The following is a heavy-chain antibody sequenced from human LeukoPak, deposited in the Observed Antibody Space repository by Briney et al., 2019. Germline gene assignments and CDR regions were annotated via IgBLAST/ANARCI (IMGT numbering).Heavy chain of an antibody. CDR2: INHSGST. Sequence: NPSETLPLTCAVYGGSFSGYYWSWIRQPPGKGLEWIGEINHSGSTNYNPSLKSRVTMSVDTSKNQFSLKLSSVTAADTAVYYCARAGLLSCGYYYGNWGQGTLVTVSS. J-gene: IGHJ4*02. CDR3: ARAGLLSCGYYYGN. CDR1: GGSFSGYY. V-gene: IGHV4-34*01. D-gene: IGHD3-22*01.